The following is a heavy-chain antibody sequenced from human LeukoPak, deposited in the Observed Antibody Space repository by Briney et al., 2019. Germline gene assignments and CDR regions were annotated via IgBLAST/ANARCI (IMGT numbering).Heavy chain of an antibody. CDR1: GFTFSSYW. CDR3: ARDLIYYDFWSGYDYYYYGMDV. V-gene: IGHV3-7*01. Sequence: GGSLRLSCAASGFTFSSYWMSWVRQAPGKGLEWVANIKQDGSEKYYVDSVKGRLTISRDNAKNSLYLQMNSLRAEDTAVYYCARDLIYYDFWSGYDYYYYGMDVWGQGTTVTVSS. CDR2: IKQDGSEK. J-gene: IGHJ6*02. D-gene: IGHD3-3*01.